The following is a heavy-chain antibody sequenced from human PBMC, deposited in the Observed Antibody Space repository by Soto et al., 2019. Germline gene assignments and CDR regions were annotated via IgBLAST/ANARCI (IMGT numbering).Heavy chain of an antibody. J-gene: IGHJ4*02. D-gene: IGHD3-16*01. CDR2: ISGSGNTI. CDR1: GFIFGTYA. CDR3: TKGLDVDNQGADY. V-gene: IGHV3-23*01. Sequence: PGGSLRLSCAASGFIFGTYAMSWVRQAPGKGLEWVSAISGSGNTIYYADSVKGRFTTSRDNSKNTLYLQMSSLRAEDTASYYCTKGLDVDNQGADYWGQGTLVTVSS.